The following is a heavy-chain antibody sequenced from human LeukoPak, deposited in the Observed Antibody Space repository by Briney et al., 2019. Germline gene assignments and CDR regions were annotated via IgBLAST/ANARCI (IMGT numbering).Heavy chain of an antibody. CDR3: ARRVKEGYKVFDY. J-gene: IGHJ4*02. CDR2: INHSGST. CDR1: GGSFSGYY. Sequence: SETLSLTCAVYGGSFSGYYWSWIRQPPGKGLEWIGEINHSGSTNYNPSLKSRVTISADTSKNQFSLKLTSVTAADTAVYYCARRVKEGYKVFDYWGQGTLVTVSS. D-gene: IGHD5-24*01. V-gene: IGHV4-34*01.